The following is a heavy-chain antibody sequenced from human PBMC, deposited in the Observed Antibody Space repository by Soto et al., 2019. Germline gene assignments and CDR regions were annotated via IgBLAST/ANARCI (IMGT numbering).Heavy chain of an antibody. CDR2: ISYDGSNK. CDR3: ARGLAVADPWYFDY. V-gene: IGHV3-30-3*01. Sequence: PGGSLRLSCAASGFTFSSYAMHWVRQAPGKGLEWVAVISYDGSNKYYADSVKGRFTISRDNSKNTLYLQMNSLRAEDTAVYYCARGLAVADPWYFDYWGQGT. CDR1: GFTFSSYA. D-gene: IGHD6-19*01. J-gene: IGHJ4*02.